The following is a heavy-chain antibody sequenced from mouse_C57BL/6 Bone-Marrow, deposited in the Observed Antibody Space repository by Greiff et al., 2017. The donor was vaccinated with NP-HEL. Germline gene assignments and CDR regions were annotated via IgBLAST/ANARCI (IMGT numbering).Heavy chain of an antibody. V-gene: IGHV5-4*01. CDR1: GFTFSSYA. Sequence: EVQLVESGGGLVKPGGSLKLSCAASGFTFSSYAMSWVRQTPEKRLEWVATISDGGSYTYYPDNVKGRFTISRDNAKNNLYLQMSQLKSEDTAMYYCARERGLDSHWYFDVWGTGTTVTVSS. CDR3: ARERGLDSHWYFDV. D-gene: IGHD6-2*01. J-gene: IGHJ1*03. CDR2: ISDGGSYT.